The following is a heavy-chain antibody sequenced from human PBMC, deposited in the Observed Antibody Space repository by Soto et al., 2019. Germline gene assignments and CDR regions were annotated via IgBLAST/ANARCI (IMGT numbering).Heavy chain of an antibody. Sequence: XESLSLSLTVSGGSIGSYYWSWIRQPPGKGLEWIGYIYYGGSTNYNPSLKSRVTISVDTSKNQFSLKLSSVTAADTAVYYCARGVGSPSTCYFDYWGQGTLVTVSS. D-gene: IGHD1-26*01. V-gene: IGHV4-59*01. CDR3: ARGVGSPSTCYFDY. CDR1: GGSIGSYY. CDR2: IYYGGST. J-gene: IGHJ4*02.